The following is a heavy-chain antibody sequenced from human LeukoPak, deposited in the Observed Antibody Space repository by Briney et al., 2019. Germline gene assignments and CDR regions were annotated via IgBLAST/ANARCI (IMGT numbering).Heavy chain of an antibody. D-gene: IGHD3-10*01. V-gene: IGHV1-2*02. CDR1: GYTFTGYY. Sequence: ASVKVSCKASGYTFTGYYMHWVRQAPGQGLEWMGWINPNSGGTNYAQKFQGRVTMTRDTSISTAYMELSRLRSDDTAVYYCARGMRMVRGITLYYFDYWGQGTLVTVSS. J-gene: IGHJ4*02. CDR3: ARGMRMVRGITLYYFDY. CDR2: INPNSGGT.